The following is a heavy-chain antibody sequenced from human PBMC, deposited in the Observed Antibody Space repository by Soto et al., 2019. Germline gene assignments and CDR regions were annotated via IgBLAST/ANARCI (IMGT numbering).Heavy chain of an antibody. D-gene: IGHD1-7*01. V-gene: IGHV1-69*13. CDR1: GGTFSSYA. Sequence: AASVKVSCKASGGTFSSYAISWVRQAPGQGLEWMGGIIPIFGTANYAQKFQGRVTITADESTSTAYMELSSLRSEDTAVYYCARVRPVKTVGGPEINLGELRYYYYYYGMDVWGQGTTVTVSS. J-gene: IGHJ6*02. CDR3: ARVRPVKTVGGPEINLGELRYYYYYYGMDV. CDR2: IIPIFGTA.